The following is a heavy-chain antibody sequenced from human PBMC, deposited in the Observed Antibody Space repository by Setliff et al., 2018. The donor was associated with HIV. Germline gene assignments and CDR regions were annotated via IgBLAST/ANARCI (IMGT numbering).Heavy chain of an antibody. J-gene: IGHJ4*02. CDR1: GGSMSRGGYY. V-gene: IGHV4-39*07. CDR2: IHHSGTT. CDR3: ARVPHRVVGTTTLLYHFDY. D-gene: IGHD1-26*01. Sequence: SETLSLTCTVSGGSMSRGGYYWGWIRQPPGKGLEWIGSIHHSGTTYYNPSLKSRVTISVDTTTNQVSLQVNSVTAVDTAVYYCARVPHRVVGTTTLLYHFDYWGLGTLVTVSS.